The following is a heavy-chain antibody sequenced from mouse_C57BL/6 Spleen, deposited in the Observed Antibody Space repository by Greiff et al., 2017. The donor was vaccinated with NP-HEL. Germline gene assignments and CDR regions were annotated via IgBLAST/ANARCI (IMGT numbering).Heavy chain of an antibody. CDR2: IRSKSNNYAT. CDR1: GFSFNTYA. D-gene: IGHD2-14*01. CDR3: GGQGTGTPFAY. J-gene: IGHJ3*01. Sequence: GGGLVQPKGSLKLSCAASGFSFNTYAMNWVRQAPGKGLEWVARIRSKSNNYATYYADSVKDRFTLSRDDSESMLYLQMNNMKTEDTAMYYCGGQGTGTPFAYWGQGTLVTVSA. V-gene: IGHV10-1*01.